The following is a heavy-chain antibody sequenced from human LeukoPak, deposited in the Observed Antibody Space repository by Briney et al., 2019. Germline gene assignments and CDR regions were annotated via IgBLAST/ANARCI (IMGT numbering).Heavy chain of an antibody. D-gene: IGHD3-10*01. CDR1: GFTFSGYS. V-gene: IGHV3-21*01. J-gene: IGHJ4*02. Sequence: GGSLRLSCAASGFTFSGYSMNWVREAPGKGLEWVSSISSSSSYIYYADSVKGRFTISRDNAKNSLYLQMNSLRAEDTAVYYCASRSTMVRGVMGYFDYWGQGTLVTVS. CDR3: ASRSTMVRGVMGYFDY. CDR2: ISSSSSYI.